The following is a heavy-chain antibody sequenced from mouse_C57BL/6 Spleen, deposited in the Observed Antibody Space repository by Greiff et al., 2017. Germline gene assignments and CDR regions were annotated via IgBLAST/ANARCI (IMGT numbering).Heavy chain of an antibody. D-gene: IGHD2-4*01. CDR1: GYAFSSSW. Sequence: QVQLQQSGPELVKPGASVKISCKASGYAFSSSWMNWVKQRPGKGLEWIGRIYPGDGDTNYNGKFKGKATLAADKSSSTAYMQLSSLTSEDSAVYFCARPDYDYDGYAMDYWGQGTSVTVSS. V-gene: IGHV1-82*01. CDR2: IYPGDGDT. CDR3: ARPDYDYDGYAMDY. J-gene: IGHJ4*01.